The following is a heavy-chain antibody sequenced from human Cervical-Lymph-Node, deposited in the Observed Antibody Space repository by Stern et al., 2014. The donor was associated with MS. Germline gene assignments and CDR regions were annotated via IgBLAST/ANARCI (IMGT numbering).Heavy chain of an antibody. CDR1: GFTFSSYA. V-gene: IGHV3-23*04. CDR2: ISGSGGST. CDR3: AKEGAIAVAGTGFDY. D-gene: IGHD6-19*01. J-gene: IGHJ4*02. Sequence: EVQLVESGGGLVQPGGSLRLSCAASGFTFSSYAMRWVRQATGKGLEWVSTISGSGGSTYYADSVKGRFTISRDNSKNTLYLQMNSLRAEDTAVYYCAKEGAIAVAGTGFDYWGQGTLVTVSS.